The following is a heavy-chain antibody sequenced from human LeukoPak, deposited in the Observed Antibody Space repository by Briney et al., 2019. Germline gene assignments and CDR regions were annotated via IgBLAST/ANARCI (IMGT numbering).Heavy chain of an antibody. J-gene: IGHJ4*02. D-gene: IGHD5-12*01. CDR3: ARHWL. Sequence: GGSLTLSWAASRFTLSVYDTGWVRQLPGKWLEWVSTISKSGDNTYYADSVRGRFTISRDNSKNTLYLQMNNLRVDDAAVYYCARHWLWGQGTLVTVSS. V-gene: IGHV3-23*01. CDR2: ISKSGDNT. CDR1: RFTLSVYD.